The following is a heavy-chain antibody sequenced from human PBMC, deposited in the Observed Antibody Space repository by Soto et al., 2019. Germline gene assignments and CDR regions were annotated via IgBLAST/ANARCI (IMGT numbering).Heavy chain of an antibody. D-gene: IGHD2-2*01. CDR2: ISSSSTI. CDR3: AREPEYCSSTSCYSVNWFDP. CDR1: GFTFSSYS. J-gene: IGHJ5*02. V-gene: IGHV3-48*02. Sequence: EVQLVESGGGLVQPGGSLRLSCAASGFTFSSYSMNWVRQAPGKGLEWVSYISSSSTIYYADSVKGRFTISRDNAKNSLYLQMNSLRDEDTAVYYCAREPEYCSSTSCYSVNWFDPWGQGTLVTVSS.